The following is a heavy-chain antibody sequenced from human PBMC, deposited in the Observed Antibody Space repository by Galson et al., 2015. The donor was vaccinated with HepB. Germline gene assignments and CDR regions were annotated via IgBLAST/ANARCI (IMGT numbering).Heavy chain of an antibody. V-gene: IGHV1-2*02. D-gene: IGHD3-9*01. CDR1: GFDGYY. Sequence: SVKVSCKASGFDGYYMHWVRQAPGQGFEWMGWINPNSGGTDYAHKFRGRVTMTWDMSITTAYLDLTRLRSDDTAVYFCATMHYDILTGYRLDSWGQGTLVTASS. J-gene: IGHJ5*01. CDR3: ATMHYDILTGYRLDS. CDR2: INPNSGGT.